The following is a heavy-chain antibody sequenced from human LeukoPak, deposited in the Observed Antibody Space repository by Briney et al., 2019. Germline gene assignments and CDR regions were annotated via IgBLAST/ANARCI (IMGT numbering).Heavy chain of an antibody. D-gene: IGHD6-19*01. J-gene: IGHJ4*02. CDR3: AKDAAVALYYFDY. CDR2: IRYDGGNK. Sequence: GGSLRLSCAASGFTFSSYGMHWVRQAPGKGLEWVAFIRYDGGNKYYADSVKGRFTISRDNSKNTLYLQMNSLRAEDTAVYYCAKDAAVALYYFDYWGQGTLVTVSS. CDR1: GFTFSSYG. V-gene: IGHV3-30*02.